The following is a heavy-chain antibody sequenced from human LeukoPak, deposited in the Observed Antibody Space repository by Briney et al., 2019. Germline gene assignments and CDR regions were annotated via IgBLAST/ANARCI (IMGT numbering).Heavy chain of an antibody. CDR2: ISSNGGST. Sequence: GRSLRLSCSASGFTFSSYAMHWVRQAPGKGLEYVSAISSNGGSTYYADSVKGRFTISRDNYKNTLNLQMSSLRAEDTAVYYCVVSYLYAFDIWGQGTMVTVSS. CDR3: VVSYLYAFDI. CDR1: GFTFSSYA. D-gene: IGHD5-18*01. J-gene: IGHJ3*02. V-gene: IGHV3-64D*09.